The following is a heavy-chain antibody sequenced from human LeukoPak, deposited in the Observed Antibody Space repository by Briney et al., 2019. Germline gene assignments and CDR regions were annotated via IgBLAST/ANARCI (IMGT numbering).Heavy chain of an antibody. CDR2: IFHSGST. V-gene: IGHV4-34*12. Sequence: PSETLSLTCAVYGGSFSGYYWSWIRQPPGKGLEWIGEIFHSGSTHYNPSLKSRVTISVDTSKNQFSLKLSSVTAADTAVYYCARIPQRAGYCTSGTCSYYFDYWGQGTLLTVSS. D-gene: IGHD2-15*01. CDR1: GGSFSGYY. CDR3: ARIPQRAGYCTSGTCSYYFDY. J-gene: IGHJ4*02.